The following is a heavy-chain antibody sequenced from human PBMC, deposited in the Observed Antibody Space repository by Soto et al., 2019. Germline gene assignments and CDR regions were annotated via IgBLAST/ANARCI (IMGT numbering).Heavy chain of an antibody. D-gene: IGHD3-3*01. J-gene: IGHJ4*02. Sequence: VSLTCAVSGYSISSGYYWGWIRQPPGKGLEWIGSIYHSGSTYYNPSLKSRVTISVDTSKNQFSLKLSSVTAADTAVYYCARAPKIWSGPRGDFDYWGQGTLVTVAS. CDR2: IYHSGST. CDR1: GYSISSGYY. CDR3: ARAPKIWSGPRGDFDY. V-gene: IGHV4-38-2*01.